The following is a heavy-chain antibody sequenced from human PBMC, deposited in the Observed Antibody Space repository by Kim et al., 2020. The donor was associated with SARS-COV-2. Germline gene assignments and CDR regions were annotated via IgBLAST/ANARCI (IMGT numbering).Heavy chain of an antibody. D-gene: IGHD2-15*01. V-gene: IGHV1-3*01. J-gene: IGHJ4*02. CDR2: INAGNGNT. CDR1: GYTFTSYA. CDR3: ARDLVKLGYCSGGSCYSSAGY. Sequence: ASVKVSCKASGYTFTSYAMHWVRQAPGQRLEWMGWINAGNGNTKYSQKFQGRVTITRDTSASTAYMELSSLRSEDTAVYYCARDLVKLGYCSGGSCYSSAGYWGQGTLVTVSS.